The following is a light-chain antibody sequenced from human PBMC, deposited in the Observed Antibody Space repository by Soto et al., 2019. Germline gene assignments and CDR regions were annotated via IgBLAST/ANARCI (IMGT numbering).Light chain of an antibody. CDR1: GGDIGAYNY. CDR2: GVT. Sequence: QSALTQPASVSGSLGQSITLSCTGSGGDIGAYNYVSWYQQHPGKAPKLIVYGVTHRPSGVSSRFSASKSAYTASLTISALQAEDEADYYCCAYAGSGTVVFGGGTQLTVL. V-gene: IGLV2-14*01. CDR3: CAYAGSGTVV. J-gene: IGLJ3*02.